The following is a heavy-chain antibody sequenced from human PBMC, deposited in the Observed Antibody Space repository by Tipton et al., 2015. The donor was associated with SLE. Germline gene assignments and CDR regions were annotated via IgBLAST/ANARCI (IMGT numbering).Heavy chain of an antibody. CDR1: GGSISSGGYY. J-gene: IGHJ5*02. V-gene: IGHV4-31*03. Sequence: TLSLTCTVSGGSISSGGYYWSWLRQHPGKGLEWIGYIYYSGSTYYNPSLKSRVTISVDTSKNQFSLKLSSVTAADTAVYYCARDSSLVPNWFDPWGQGTLVTVSS. CDR2: IYYSGST. D-gene: IGHD2-2*01. CDR3: ARDSSLVPNWFDP.